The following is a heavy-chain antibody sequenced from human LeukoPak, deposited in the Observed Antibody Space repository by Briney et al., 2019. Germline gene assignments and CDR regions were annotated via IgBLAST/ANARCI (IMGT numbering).Heavy chain of an antibody. CDR2: IYTSVST. J-gene: IGHJ5*02. CDR1: GTSINSATYY. CDR3: ARGQPYYYDSSGYYPNWFDP. Sequence: SETLSQTCSVSGTSINSATYYWSWLRQAPGKGLEWIWRIYTSVSTNYNPSLKSRVTMSVGTSKNQFSLKLSSVTAADTAVYYCARGQPYYYDSSGYYPNWFDPWGQGTLVTVSS. V-gene: IGHV4-4*07. D-gene: IGHD3-22*01.